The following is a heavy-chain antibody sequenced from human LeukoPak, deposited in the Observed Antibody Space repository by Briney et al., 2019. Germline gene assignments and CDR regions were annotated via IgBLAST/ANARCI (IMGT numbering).Heavy chain of an antibody. CDR2: IYTSGST. J-gene: IGHJ3*02. CDR1: GDSISGSSYY. D-gene: IGHD3-16*01. CDR3: ARAKNRYYDDAFDI. V-gene: IGHV4-61*02. Sequence: PSETLSLTCTVSGDSISGSSYYWSWIRQPAGKGLEWIGRIYTSGSTNYNPSLKSRVTMSVDTSKNQFSLKLSSVTAADTAVYYCARAKNRYYDDAFDIWGQGTMVTVSS.